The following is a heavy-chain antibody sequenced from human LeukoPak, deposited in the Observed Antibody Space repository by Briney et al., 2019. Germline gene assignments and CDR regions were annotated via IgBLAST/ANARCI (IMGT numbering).Heavy chain of an antibody. CDR1: GYTFTSYY. CDR2: INPSGGST. D-gene: IGHD3-3*01. J-gene: IGHJ4*02. V-gene: IGHV1-46*01. CDR3: ARAPLVTIFGVVIRSFDY. Sequence: GASVKVSCKASGYTFTSYYMHWVRQAPGQGLEWMGIINPSGGSTSYAQKFQGRVTMTRDTSTSTVYMELSSLRSEDTAVYYCARAPLVTIFGVVIRSFDYWGQGTLVTVSS.